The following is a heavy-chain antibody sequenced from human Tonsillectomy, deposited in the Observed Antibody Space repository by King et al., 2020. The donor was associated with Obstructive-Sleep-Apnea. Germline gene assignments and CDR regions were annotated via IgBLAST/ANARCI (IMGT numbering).Heavy chain of an antibody. Sequence: QLQESGPGLVKPSETLSLTCTVSGASISSHYWGWIRQPPGKGLDWIGNMYKSGSTNYNPSLQSRVTISLDTSKNQFSLKLASVTVADTAVYYCARQRLAAYCGGDCYPNYFAHWGQGILVTVSS. J-gene: IGHJ4*02. CDR1: GASISSHY. CDR2: MYKSGST. V-gene: IGHV4-59*08. CDR3: ARQRLAAYCGGDCYPNYFAH. D-gene: IGHD2-21*02.